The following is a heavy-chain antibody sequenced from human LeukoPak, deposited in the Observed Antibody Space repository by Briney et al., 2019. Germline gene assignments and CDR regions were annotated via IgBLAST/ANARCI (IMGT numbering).Heavy chain of an antibody. V-gene: IGHV3-21*01. CDR3: ARSYDSSGYYWYYFDY. J-gene: IGHJ4*02. CDR1: GFTFSSYS. Sequence: GGSLRLSCAASGFTFSSYSMNWVRQAPGKGLEWVSSISSSSSYIYYADSVKGRFTISRDNAKNSLYLQMNSLRAEDTAVYYCARSYDSSGYYWYYFDYRGQGTLVTVSS. CDR2: ISSSSSYI. D-gene: IGHD3-22*01.